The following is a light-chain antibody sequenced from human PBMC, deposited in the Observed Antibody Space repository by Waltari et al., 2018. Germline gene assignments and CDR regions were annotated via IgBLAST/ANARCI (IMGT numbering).Light chain of an antibody. J-gene: IGKJ4*01. Sequence: EIVMIQSPLSLSVTPGQSASISCTSSQSLLHSDGKTYLNWYLQKPGQPPHLLINEVSKRFSGVPDRFSGGGSGTDFTLKISRVEAEDVGIYYCMQTTLLPLTFGGGTKVEIK. CDR2: EVS. CDR1: QSLLHSDGKTY. V-gene: IGKV2D-29*01. CDR3: MQTTLLPLT.